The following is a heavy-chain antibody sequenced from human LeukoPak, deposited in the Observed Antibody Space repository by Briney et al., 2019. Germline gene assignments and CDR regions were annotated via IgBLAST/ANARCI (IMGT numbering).Heavy chain of an antibody. J-gene: IGHJ6*04. CDR2: INHSGST. CDR3: ARVIAARPHSDV. CDR1: GYSISSGYY. V-gene: IGHV4-38-2*02. D-gene: IGHD6-6*01. Sequence: PSETLSLTCTVSGYSISSGYYWSWIRQPPGKGLEWIGEINHSGSTNYNPSLKSRVTISVDTSKSQFSLKLSSVTAADTAVYYCARVIAARPHSDVWGKGTTVTVSS.